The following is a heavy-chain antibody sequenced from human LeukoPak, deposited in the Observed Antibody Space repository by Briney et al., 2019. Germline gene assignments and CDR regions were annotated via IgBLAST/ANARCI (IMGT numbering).Heavy chain of an antibody. CDR2: IFFTGKT. V-gene: IGHV4-39*01. D-gene: IGHD5/OR15-5a*01. CDR3: ARQMGLGVWALDY. CDR1: GGSISTDDYW. J-gene: IGHJ4*02. Sequence: SETLSLTCDASGGSISTDDYWWGWIRQPPGKGLEWIAIIFFTGKTHHNPSLRSRAFMSVDTSKNQFSLRLSAVTAADTAVYYCARQMGLGVWALDYWGQGTLVTVSS.